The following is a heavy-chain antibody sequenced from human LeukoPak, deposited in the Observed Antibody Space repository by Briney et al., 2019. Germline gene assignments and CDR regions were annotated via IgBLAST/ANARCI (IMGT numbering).Heavy chain of an antibody. CDR3: ARTPIKYYYDSSGYYSYYFDY. J-gene: IGHJ4*02. D-gene: IGHD3-22*01. V-gene: IGHV4-34*01. CDR1: GGSFSGYY. Sequence: SETLSLTCAVYGGSFSGYYWSWIRQPPGKGLEWIGEINHSGSTNYNPSLKSRVTISVDTSKNQFSLKLSSVTAADTAVYYCARTPIKYYYDSSGYYSYYFDYWGQGTLVTVSS. CDR2: INHSGST.